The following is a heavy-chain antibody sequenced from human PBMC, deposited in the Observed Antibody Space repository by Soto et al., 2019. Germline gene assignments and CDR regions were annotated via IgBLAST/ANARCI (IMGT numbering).Heavy chain of an antibody. CDR1: GFTFSSYW. V-gene: IGHV3-74*01. D-gene: IGHD5-18*01. J-gene: IGHJ6*02. CDR2: INSDGSST. CDR3: ARAGYSYSHYYYYSMDV. Sequence: EVQLVESGGGLVQPGGSLRLSCAASGFTFSSYWLHWVRQAPGKGLVWVSRINSDGSSTSYADSVKGRFTISRDNAKNTLYLQMNRLRAEDTAVYYCARAGYSYSHYYYYSMDVWGQGTTVTVSS.